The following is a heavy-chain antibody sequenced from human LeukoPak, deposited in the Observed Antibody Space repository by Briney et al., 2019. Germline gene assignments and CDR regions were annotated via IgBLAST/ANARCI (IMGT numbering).Heavy chain of an antibody. J-gene: IGHJ5*02. CDR3: AKDRWLRFIENWFDP. CDR2: ISGSGGST. CDR1: GFTFSSYA. V-gene: IGHV3-23*01. D-gene: IGHD5-12*01. Sequence: PGGSLRLSCAASGFTFSSYAMSWVRQAPGKGLEWVSAISGSGGSTYYADSVKGRFTISGDNSKNTLYLQMNSLRAEDTAVYYCAKDRWLRFIENWFDPWGQGTLVTVSS.